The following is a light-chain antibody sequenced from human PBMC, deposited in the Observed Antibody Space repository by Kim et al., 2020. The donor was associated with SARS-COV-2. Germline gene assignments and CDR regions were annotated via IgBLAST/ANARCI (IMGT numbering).Light chain of an antibody. J-gene: IGLJ3*02. CDR2: RNN. V-gene: IGLV1-44*01. CDR3: AAWDDTLDGPV. Sequence: GQSVIISCSGSNSHIGSNSVNWYHQLPGAAPKVLIYRNNQRPSGVPDRFSGSRSGTSASLAISGLQSEDEADYYCAAWDDTLDGPVFGGGTQLTVL. CDR1: NSHIGSNS.